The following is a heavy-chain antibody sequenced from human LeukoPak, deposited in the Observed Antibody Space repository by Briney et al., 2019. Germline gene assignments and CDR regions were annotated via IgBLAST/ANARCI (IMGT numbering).Heavy chain of an antibody. CDR3: ARDSYYDSPIGYFDY. Sequence: NPGGSLRLSCDASGFTFSDYYMSWIRQAPGKGLEWVSDISSSGSTIYYADSVKGRFTISRDNAKNSLYLQMNSLRAEDTAVYYCARDSYYDSPIGYFDYWGQGTLVTVSS. CDR2: ISSSGSTI. J-gene: IGHJ4*02. V-gene: IGHV3-11*01. CDR1: GFTFSDYY. D-gene: IGHD3-22*01.